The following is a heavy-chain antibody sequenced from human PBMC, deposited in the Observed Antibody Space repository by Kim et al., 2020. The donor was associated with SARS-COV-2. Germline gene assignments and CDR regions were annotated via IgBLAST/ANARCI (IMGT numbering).Heavy chain of an antibody. CDR3: ASYNTMVRGVIIRKNWFDP. CDR1: GGSISSSSYY. D-gene: IGHD3-10*01. Sequence: SETLSLTCTVSGGSISSSSYYWGWIRQPPGKGLEWIGSIYYSGSTYYNPSLKSRVTISVDTSKNQFSLKMSSVTAADTAVYYCASYNTMVRGVIIRKNWFDPWGQGTLVTVSS. V-gene: IGHV4-39*01. J-gene: IGHJ5*02. CDR2: IYYSGST.